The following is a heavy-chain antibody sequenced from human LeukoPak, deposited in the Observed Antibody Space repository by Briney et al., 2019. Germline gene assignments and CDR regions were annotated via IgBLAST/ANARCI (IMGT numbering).Heavy chain of an antibody. Sequence: GGSLRLSCVASGFTFSNYAMSWVRRAPGKGLEWVSVISGSGGVISASGGATYYAESARGRFTISRDNSENTLYLQLNSLRAEDTAVYYRAKHFGSGTYYNYLDQWGQGTLVTVSS. V-gene: IGHV3-23*01. CDR3: AKHFGSGTYYNYLDQ. J-gene: IGHJ4*02. CDR2: ISGSGGVISASGGAT. D-gene: IGHD3-10*01. CDR1: GFTFSNYA.